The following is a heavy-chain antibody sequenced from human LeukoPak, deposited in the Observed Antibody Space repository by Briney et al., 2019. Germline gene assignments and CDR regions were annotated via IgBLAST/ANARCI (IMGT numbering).Heavy chain of an antibody. V-gene: IGHV4-4*07. D-gene: IGHD1-26*01. CDR2: IYTSGST. J-gene: IGHJ4*02. CDR1: GGSISSYY. Sequence: KPSETLSLTCTVSGGSISSYYWSWIRQPAGKGLEWIGRIYTSGSTTYSPSLNSRVTISLDTSNNQVSLRLSSVTAADTAVYYCAKGGTYGGGADYWGQGTLVTVSS. CDR3: AKGGTYGGGADY.